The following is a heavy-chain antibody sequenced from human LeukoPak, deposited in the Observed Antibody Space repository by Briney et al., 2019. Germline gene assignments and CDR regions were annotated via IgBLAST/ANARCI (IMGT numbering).Heavy chain of an antibody. Sequence: GGSLRLSCAASGFTFSSSWMTWVRQAPGKGLEWVASIREDGSQKTSVDSVRGRFTISRDNAKNSVCLQMDSLRAEDTAVYYCARGPTNGQAFDYWGQGTLVSVSS. CDR3: ARGPTNGQAFDY. D-gene: IGHD2-8*01. CDR2: IREDGSQK. J-gene: IGHJ4*02. CDR1: GFTFSSSW. V-gene: IGHV3-7*01.